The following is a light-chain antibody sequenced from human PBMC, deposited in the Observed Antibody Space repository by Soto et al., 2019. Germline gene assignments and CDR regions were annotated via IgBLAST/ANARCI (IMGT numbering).Light chain of an antibody. CDR1: SSDVGDYNY. CDR2: EVS. CDR3: SSYAGSNNLV. J-gene: IGLJ2*01. Sequence: QAVLTQPPSASGSPGQSVTISCTGTSSDVGDYNYVSWYQQHPGKVPKLMIYEVSKWPSGVPDRFSGSKSGNTASLTVSGLQAEDEADYYCSSYAGSNNLVFGGGTKLTVL. V-gene: IGLV2-8*01.